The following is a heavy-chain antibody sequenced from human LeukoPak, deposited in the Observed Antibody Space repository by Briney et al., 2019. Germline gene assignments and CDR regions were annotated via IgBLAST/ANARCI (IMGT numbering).Heavy chain of an antibody. V-gene: IGHV4-61*02. CDR3: ARHGHDTDNYEAHFDY. CDR2: IYTSGST. J-gene: IGHJ4*02. D-gene: IGHD3-3*01. CDR1: GVSISSGSYY. Sequence: SQTLSLTCTVSGVSISSGSYYWSWIRQPAGKGLEWIGRIYTSGSTNYNPPLKSRVTISVDTSKNQFSLKLSSVTAADTAVYYCARHGHDTDNYEAHFDYWGQGTLVTVSS.